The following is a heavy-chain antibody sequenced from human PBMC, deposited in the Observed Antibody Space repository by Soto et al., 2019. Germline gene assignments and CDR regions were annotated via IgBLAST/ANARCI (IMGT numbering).Heavy chain of an antibody. D-gene: IGHD3-10*01. CDR2: IYYSGST. J-gene: IGHJ6*03. CDR1: GGSISSSSYY. Sequence: SETLSLTCTVSGGSISSSSYYWGWIRQPPGKGLEWIGSIYYSGSTYYNPSLKSRVTISVDTSKNQFSLKLSSVTAADTAVYYCARLARGSGSYPHYYYYYYMDVWGKGTKVTVSS. V-gene: IGHV4-39*01. CDR3: ARLARGSGSYPHYYYYYYMDV.